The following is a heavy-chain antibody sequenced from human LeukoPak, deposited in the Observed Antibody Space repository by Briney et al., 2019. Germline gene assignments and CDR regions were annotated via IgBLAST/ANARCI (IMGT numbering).Heavy chain of an antibody. CDR1: GFTFSSYA. D-gene: IGHD5-18*01. CDR3: ARGEFAWIQGSYGLNV. CDR2: ISGSGGST. V-gene: IGHV3-23*01. J-gene: IGHJ6*02. Sequence: GGSLRLSCAASGFTFSSYAMSWVRQAPGKGLEWVSAISGSGGSTYYADSVKGRFTISRDNSKNTLYLQMNSLRAEDTAVYYCARGEFAWIQGSYGLNVWGQGTTVTVSS.